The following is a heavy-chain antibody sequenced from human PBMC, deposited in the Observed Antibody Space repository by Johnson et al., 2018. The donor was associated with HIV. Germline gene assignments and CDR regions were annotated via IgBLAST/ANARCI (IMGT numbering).Heavy chain of an antibody. Sequence: VQLVESGGGLVKPGGSLRLSCAASGFTFSDYYMSWIRQAPGKGLEWVANIKQDGSEKYYADSVKGRFTISRDNSKNTLYLQMNSLRVEDTALYYCMVAPRPGDVFDIWGQGTMVVVSS. CDR3: MVAPRPGDVFDI. J-gene: IGHJ3*02. D-gene: IGHD2-8*01. CDR2: IKQDGSEK. V-gene: IGHV3-7*01. CDR1: GFTFSDYY.